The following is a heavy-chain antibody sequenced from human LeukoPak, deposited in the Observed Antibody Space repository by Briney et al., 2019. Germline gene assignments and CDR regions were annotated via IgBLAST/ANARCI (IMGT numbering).Heavy chain of an antibody. Sequence: GGSLRLSCAASGFTFSRFWMSWVRQAPGKGLEWVANIKQDGSEKYNVDSVKGRFTISRDNTKKSLYLQKNSLRAEDTAVYYCAGGLDFWSPLDYWGQGALVTVSS. D-gene: IGHD3-3*01. CDR1: GFTFSRFW. V-gene: IGHV3-7*04. CDR3: AGGLDFWSPLDY. J-gene: IGHJ4*02. CDR2: IKQDGSEK.